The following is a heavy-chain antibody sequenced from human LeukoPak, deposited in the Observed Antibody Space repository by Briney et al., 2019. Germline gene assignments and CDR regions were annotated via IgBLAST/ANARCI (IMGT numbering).Heavy chain of an antibody. J-gene: IGHJ5*01. CDR1: GYTFTSYY. D-gene: IGHD7-27*01. V-gene: IGHV1-46*01. CDR2: INPSGGST. CDR3: TRDLLGPDDS. Sequence: ASVKVSCKASGYTFTSYYMHWVRQAPGQGLEWMGIINPSGGSTSYAQKFQGRVTMTRDTSTSTAYMELRSLRSDDTAMYYCTRDLLGPDDSWGQGTLVIVSS.